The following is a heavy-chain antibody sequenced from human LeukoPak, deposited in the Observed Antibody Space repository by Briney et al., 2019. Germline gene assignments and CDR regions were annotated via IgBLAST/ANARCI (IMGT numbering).Heavy chain of an antibody. V-gene: IGHV3-30*02. CDR1: GFSFSSYG. Sequence: PGGSLRLSCGASGFSFSSYGMHWVRQAPGKGLEWVAFIWFDGSNKYYADSVKGRFTISRDNSKNTLYLQMNSLRVEDTAVYYCAKDRVATFADASDIWGRGTMVTVSS. J-gene: IGHJ3*02. CDR2: IWFDGSNK. D-gene: IGHD5-12*01. CDR3: AKDRVATFADASDI.